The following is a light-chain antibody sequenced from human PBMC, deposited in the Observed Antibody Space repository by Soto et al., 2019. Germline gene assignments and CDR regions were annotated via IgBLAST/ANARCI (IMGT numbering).Light chain of an antibody. CDR2: GAS. J-gene: IGKJ1*01. CDR1: QSVNSD. CDR3: EQNDNWPRT. V-gene: IGKV3-15*01. Sequence: ETVMTQSPATLSVSPGERATLSCRASQSVNSDLAWYQKKPGQAPRLLIYGASTSATGIPARFSGGGSGTEFTLTISSLQSEDFAVYYCEQNDNWPRTFGQGTKV.